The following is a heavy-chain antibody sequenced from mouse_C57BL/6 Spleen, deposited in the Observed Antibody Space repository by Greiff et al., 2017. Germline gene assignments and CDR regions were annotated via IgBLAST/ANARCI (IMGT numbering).Heavy chain of an antibody. D-gene: IGHD1-1*01. Sequence: VQLQQSGAELVKPGASVKMSCKASGYTFTTYPIEWMKQNHGKSLEWIGNFHPYNDDTKYNEKFKGKATLTVEKSSSTVYLELSRLTSDDSAVYDCARSAFYGSSYSYWYFDVWGTGTTVTVSS. V-gene: IGHV1-47*01. J-gene: IGHJ1*03. CDR1: GYTFTTYP. CDR2: FHPYNDDT. CDR3: ARSAFYGSSYSYWYFDV.